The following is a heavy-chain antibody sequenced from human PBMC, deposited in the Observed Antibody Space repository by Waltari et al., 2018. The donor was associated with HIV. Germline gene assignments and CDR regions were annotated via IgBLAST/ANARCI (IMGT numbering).Heavy chain of an antibody. V-gene: IGHV3-11*05. D-gene: IGHD2-15*01. J-gene: IGHJ3*02. CDR1: GLTFSDYY. CDR3: ARVARGLRQGSFDI. CDR2: MAVGSAYT. Sequence: QVHLVESGGDLVKPGVSLRLSCVGYGLTFSDYYMTWTRQAPGKRLCGVSYMAVGSAYTNYGDSGKGRFTMSRDDAKKSLFLQINSLRPEDTAVYYCARVARGLRQGSFDIWGQGTMVTVSS.